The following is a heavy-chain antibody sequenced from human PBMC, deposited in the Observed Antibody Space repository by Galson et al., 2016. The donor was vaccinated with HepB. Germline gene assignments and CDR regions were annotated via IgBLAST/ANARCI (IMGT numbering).Heavy chain of an antibody. D-gene: IGHD3-22*01. J-gene: IGHJ6*02. CDR1: GYSISSGGYY. CDR2: IHYSGTT. CDR3: AMGDSSGIVYYYYGMDV. V-gene: IGHV4-31*03. Sequence: TLSLTCTVSGYSISSGGYYWSWIRQHPGKGLEWIGYIHYSGTTYYNPSLKSRVTMSVDTSKNQFSLKLGSVTAADTAMYYCAMGDSSGIVYYYYGMDVWGQGTTVTVSS.